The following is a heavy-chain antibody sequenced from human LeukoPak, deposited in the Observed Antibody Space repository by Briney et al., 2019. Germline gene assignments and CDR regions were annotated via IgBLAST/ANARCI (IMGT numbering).Heavy chain of an antibody. D-gene: IGHD4-17*01. V-gene: IGHV3-30*18. CDR2: ISYDGSNK. CDR1: GFTFSSYG. J-gene: IGHJ6*02. CDR3: AKDANEYGDYDLGYGMDV. Sequence: PGGSLRLSCAASGFTFSSYGMHWVRQAPGKGLEWVAVISYDGSNKYYADSVKGRFTISRDNSKNTLYLQMNSLRAEDTAVYYCAKDANEYGDYDLGYGMDVWGQGTTVTVS.